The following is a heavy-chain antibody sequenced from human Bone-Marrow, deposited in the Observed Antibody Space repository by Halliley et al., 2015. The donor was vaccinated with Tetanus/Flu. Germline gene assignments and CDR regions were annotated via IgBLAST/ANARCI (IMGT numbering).Heavy chain of an antibody. Sequence: EWLGFIYYNGSPRNNPSLKSRVTISAETSKNQFSLKLPSVTAADTAVYYCARGPVPVLHFFEYWGQGTLVTVSS. CDR2: IYYNGSP. V-gene: IGHV4-59*09. D-gene: IGHD3-3*02. J-gene: IGHJ4*02. CDR3: ARGPVPVLHFFEY.